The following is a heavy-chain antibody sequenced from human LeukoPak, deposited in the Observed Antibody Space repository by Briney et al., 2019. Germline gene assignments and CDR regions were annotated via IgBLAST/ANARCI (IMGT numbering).Heavy chain of an antibody. V-gene: IGHV3-30*18. J-gene: IGHJ4*02. CDR2: ISYDGSNK. CDR3: AKDRYDYIWGSYPMAPDY. D-gene: IGHD3-16*02. Sequence: GRSLRLSCAASGLTFSSYGMHWVRQAPGKGLEWVAVISYDGSNKYYADSVKGRFTISRDNSKNTLYLQMNSLRAEDTAVYYCAKDRYDYIWGSYPMAPDYWGQGTLVTVSS. CDR1: GLTFSSYG.